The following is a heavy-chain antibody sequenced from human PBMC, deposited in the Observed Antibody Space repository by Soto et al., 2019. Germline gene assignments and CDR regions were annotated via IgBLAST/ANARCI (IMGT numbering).Heavy chain of an antibody. CDR1: GFTFSSYG. J-gene: IGHJ6*02. V-gene: IGHV3-30*18. CDR2: ISYDGSNK. CDR3: AKDLSSNADYYYYGMDV. Sequence: PGGSLRLSCAASGFTFSSYGMHWVRQAPGKGLEWVAVISYDGSNKYYADSVKGRFTTSRDNSKNTLYLQMNSLRAEDTAVYYCAKDLSSNADYYYYGMDVWGQGTTVTVSS. D-gene: IGHD4-4*01.